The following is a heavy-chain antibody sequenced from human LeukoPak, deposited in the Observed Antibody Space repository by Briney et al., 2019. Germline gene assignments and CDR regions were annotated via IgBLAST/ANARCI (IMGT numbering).Heavy chain of an antibody. Sequence: SVKVSCKASGGTFSSYAISWVRQAPGQGLEWMGGIIPIFGTANYAQKFQGRVTMTEDTSTDTAYMELSSLRSEDTAVYYCATGKLGYSSSWYSAGFDPWGRGTLVTVSS. D-gene: IGHD6-13*01. V-gene: IGHV1-69*06. CDR2: IIPIFGTA. CDR3: ATGKLGYSSSWYSAGFDP. CDR1: GGTFSSYA. J-gene: IGHJ5*02.